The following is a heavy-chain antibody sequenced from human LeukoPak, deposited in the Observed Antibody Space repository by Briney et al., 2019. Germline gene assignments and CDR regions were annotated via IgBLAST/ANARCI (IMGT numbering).Heavy chain of an antibody. V-gene: IGHV4-34*01. D-gene: IGHD3-16*01. Sequence: SETLSLTCAVYGGSFSGYYWSWIRQPPGKGLEWIGEVNHSGSTNYNPSLKSRVTISVDTSKNQFSLKLSSVTAADTAVYYCARETSQKGAHYMDVWGKGTTVTISS. J-gene: IGHJ6*03. CDR2: VNHSGST. CDR1: GGSFSGYY. CDR3: ARETSQKGAHYMDV.